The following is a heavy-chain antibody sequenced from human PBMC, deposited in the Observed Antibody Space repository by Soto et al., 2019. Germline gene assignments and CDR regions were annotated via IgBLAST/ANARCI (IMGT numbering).Heavy chain of an antibody. V-gene: IGHV1-69*13. CDR3: ARTAFGGPRRFVHLNSYHYGMDV. J-gene: IGHJ6*02. Sequence: ASVKVSCKASGGTFSSYAISWVRQAPGQGLEWMGGIIPIFGTANYAQKFQGRVTITADESTSTAYMELSSLRSEDTAVYYCARTAFGGPRRFVHLNSYHYGMDVWAEGTPVTVSS. CDR1: GGTFSSYA. D-gene: IGHD3-16*01. CDR2: IIPIFGTA.